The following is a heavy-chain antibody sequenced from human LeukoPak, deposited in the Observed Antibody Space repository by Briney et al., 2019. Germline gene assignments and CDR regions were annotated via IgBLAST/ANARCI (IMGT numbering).Heavy chain of an antibody. CDR3: ARSYYYESSGYGDFDY. CDR1: GGSFSGYY. D-gene: IGHD3-22*01. CDR2: INHSGIT. J-gene: IGHJ4*02. V-gene: IGHV4-34*01. Sequence: SETLSLTCAVYGGSFSGYYWSWIRQPPGKGLEWIGEINHSGITNYNPSLKSRVTILVDTSKNQFSLKLTSVTAADTAVYYCARSYYYESSGYGDFDYWGQGALVTVSS.